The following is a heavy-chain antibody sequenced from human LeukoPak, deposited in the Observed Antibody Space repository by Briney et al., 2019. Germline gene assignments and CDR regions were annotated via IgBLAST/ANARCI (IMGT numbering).Heavy chain of an antibody. CDR2: IYYSGST. CDR1: GGSISSYY. J-gene: IGHJ5*02. CDR3: ARGSNWNYQWDPFDP. V-gene: IGHV4-59*01. Sequence: PSETLSLTCTVSGGSISSYYWSWLRQPPGKGLEWIGYIYYSGSTNYNPSLKSRVTISVDTSKNQFYLKLSSVTAADTAVYYCARGSNWNYQWDPFDPWGQGTLVTVSS. D-gene: IGHD1-7*01.